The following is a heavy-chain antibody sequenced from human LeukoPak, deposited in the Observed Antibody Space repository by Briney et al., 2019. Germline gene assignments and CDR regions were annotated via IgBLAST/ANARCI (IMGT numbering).Heavy chain of an antibody. J-gene: IGHJ4*02. CDR3: ARDRGAGY. CDR2: INTGGTDT. CDR1: GFTFGTYA. V-gene: IGHV3-48*02. Sequence: GGSLRLSCAASGFTFGTYALSWVRQAPGKGLEWLSVINTGGTDTYYADSVKGRFTTSRDNAKNSLYLQMNSLRDEDTAVYYCARDRGAGYWGQGTLVTVSS.